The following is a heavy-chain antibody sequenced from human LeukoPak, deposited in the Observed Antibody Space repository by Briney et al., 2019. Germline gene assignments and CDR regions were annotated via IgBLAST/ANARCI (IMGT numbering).Heavy chain of an antibody. Sequence: KSSETLSLTCTVSGGSISSGDYYWSWIRQPPGKGLEWIGYIYYSGSTYYNPSLKSRVTISVDTSKNQFSLKLSSVTAADTAVYYCARDRGGDYYGSGVFDYWGQGTLVTVSS. J-gene: IGHJ4*02. CDR3: ARDRGGDYYGSGVFDY. CDR2: IYYSGST. CDR1: GGSISSGDYY. V-gene: IGHV4-30-4*01. D-gene: IGHD3-10*01.